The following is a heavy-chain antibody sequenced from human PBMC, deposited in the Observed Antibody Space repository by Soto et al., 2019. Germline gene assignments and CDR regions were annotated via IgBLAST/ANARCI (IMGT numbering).Heavy chain of an antibody. CDR3: VCRLSGSDRYVGYDY. Sequence: GESLKISCKGSGFSFTSYWIGWVRQMPGKGLKWMGIIYPGDSDTRYSPSFQGQVTISADKSISTAYLQWSSLKASDTAMYYFVCRLSGSDRYVGYDYSSESTLVAESS. D-gene: IGHD6-19*01. J-gene: IGHJ4*02. V-gene: IGHV5-51*01. CDR1: GFSFTSYW. CDR2: IYPGDSDT.